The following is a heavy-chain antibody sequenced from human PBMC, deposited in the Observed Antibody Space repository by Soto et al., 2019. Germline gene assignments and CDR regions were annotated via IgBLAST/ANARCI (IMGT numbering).Heavy chain of an antibody. CDR2: ISYDGSNK. Sequence: QVQLVESGGDVVQPGRSLRLSCAASGFTFSSYAMHWVRQAPGKGLEWVAVISYDGSNKYYADSVKGRFTISRDNSKNTLYLQMNSLRAEDTAVYYCARAETSYYYDSSPPGYWGQGTLVTVSS. CDR3: ARAETSYYYDSSPPGY. V-gene: IGHV3-30-3*01. D-gene: IGHD3-22*01. CDR1: GFTFSSYA. J-gene: IGHJ4*02.